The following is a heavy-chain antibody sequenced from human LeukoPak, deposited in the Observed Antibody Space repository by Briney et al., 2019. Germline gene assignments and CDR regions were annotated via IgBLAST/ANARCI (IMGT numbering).Heavy chain of an antibody. D-gene: IGHD6-13*01. CDR2: IYSGGST. CDR3: ARVGRAMTAAGFGAFDI. CDR1: GFTVSSNY. Sequence: PGGSLRLSCAASGFTVSSNYMSWARQAPGKGLEWVSVIYSGGSTYYADSVKGRFTISRDNSKNTLYLQMNSLRAEDTAVYYCARVGRAMTAAGFGAFDIWGQGTMVIVSP. V-gene: IGHV3-53*01. J-gene: IGHJ3*02.